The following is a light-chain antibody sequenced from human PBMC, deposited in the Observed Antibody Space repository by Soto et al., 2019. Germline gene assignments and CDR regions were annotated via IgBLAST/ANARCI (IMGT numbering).Light chain of an antibody. V-gene: IGKV2-28*01. J-gene: IGKJ2*01. CDR2: LRS. Sequence: DIVMTQSPLSLPVTPGEPASISCRSSQSLLHSNGYTYLDWYLQKPGQSPQLLIYLRSSRASGVPDRFSGSGSGTDFTLKISRVEAEDVGIYYCMQALQTPPTFGQGTRLEI. CDR1: QSLLHSNGYTY. CDR3: MQALQTPPT.